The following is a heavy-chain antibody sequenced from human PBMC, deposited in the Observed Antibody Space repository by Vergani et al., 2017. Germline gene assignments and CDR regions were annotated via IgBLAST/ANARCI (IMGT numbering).Heavy chain of an antibody. CDR2: ISWNRGKI. V-gene: IGHV3-9*01. D-gene: IGHD2/OR15-2a*01. J-gene: IGHJ4*02. Sequence: EVQLVKSGGGLVQPGGSLRLSCAASGFVFDEYALHWVRQSPAKGLEWVSGISWNRGKIAYADSVKGRFTISRDTAKKSLYRQMNNLRPEDTAFYYCVNDTGIQYSQHFESWGQGILVTVSS. CDR1: GFVFDEYA. CDR3: VNDTGIQYSQHFES.